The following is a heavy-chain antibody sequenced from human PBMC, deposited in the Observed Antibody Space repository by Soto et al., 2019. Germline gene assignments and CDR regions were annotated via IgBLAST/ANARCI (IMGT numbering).Heavy chain of an antibody. J-gene: IGHJ4*02. CDR3: ANLTAVGATF. CDR2: ISYDGSNK. CDR1: GFTFSIYG. Sequence: GGSLRLSCAASGFTFSIYGMHWVRQAPGKGLEGVAVISYDGSNKYYAETEKGRFTISRDNSKYTLYLQMHSLRAEDTAVYYCANLTAVGATFWGQGTLVTVSS. D-gene: IGHD1-26*01. V-gene: IGHV3-30*18.